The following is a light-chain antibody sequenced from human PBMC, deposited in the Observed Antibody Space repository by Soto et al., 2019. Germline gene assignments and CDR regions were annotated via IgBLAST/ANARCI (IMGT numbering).Light chain of an antibody. V-gene: IGKV1-39*01. Sequence: QMAQSPSSVSASVVDRVTVTFPSSQSISNYLDWYQQIPGKPPRVLIYGATNVQSGVPSRFSGSGSGTDFTLTISNLRPEDFATYYCHQTYSPPLTFGQGTRLEIK. CDR1: QSISNY. CDR2: GAT. CDR3: HQTYSPPLT. J-gene: IGKJ5*01.